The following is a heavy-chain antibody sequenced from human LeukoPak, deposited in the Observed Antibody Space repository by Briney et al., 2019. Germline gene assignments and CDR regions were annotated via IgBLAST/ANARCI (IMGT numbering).Heavy chain of an antibody. V-gene: IGHV3-53*01. CDR2: IYSGGST. CDR3: ARLSYYYDSSGYSL. CDR1: GFTVSSNY. J-gene: IGHJ4*02. D-gene: IGHD3-22*01. Sequence: GGSLRLSCAASGFTVSSNYTSWVRQAPGKGLEWVSVIYSGGSTYYADSVKGRFTISRDNSKNTLYLQMNSLRAEDTAVYYCARLSYYYDSSGYSLWGQGTLVTVSS.